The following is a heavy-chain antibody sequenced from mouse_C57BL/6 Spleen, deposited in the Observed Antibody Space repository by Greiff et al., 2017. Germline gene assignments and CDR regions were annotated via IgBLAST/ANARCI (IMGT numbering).Heavy chain of an antibody. CDR2: ISYDGSN. Sequence: VQLKESGPGLVKPSQSLSLTCSVTGYSITSGYYWNWIRQFPGNKLEWMGYISYDGSNNYNPSLKNRISITRDTSKNQFFLKLNSVTTEDTATYYCASSHDGYSPFDVWGTGTTVTVSS. CDR3: ASSHDGYSPFDV. D-gene: IGHD2-3*01. CDR1: GYSITSGYY. J-gene: IGHJ1*03. V-gene: IGHV3-6*01.